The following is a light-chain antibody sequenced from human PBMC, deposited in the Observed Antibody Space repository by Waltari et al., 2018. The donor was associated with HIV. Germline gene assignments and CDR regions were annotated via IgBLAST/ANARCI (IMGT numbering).Light chain of an antibody. CDR2: KDN. CDR3: QSADSTGSYPDV. CDR1: ALPKQY. J-gene: IGLJ1*01. Sequence: SYELTQPPSVSVSPGQTARLTCSGDALPKQYAYWYQQKPGQAPLLVIYKDNERPSGIPERFSGSSSGTTVTLTISGVHTEDEADYYCQSADSTGSYPDVFGTGTKVTVL. V-gene: IGLV3-25*03.